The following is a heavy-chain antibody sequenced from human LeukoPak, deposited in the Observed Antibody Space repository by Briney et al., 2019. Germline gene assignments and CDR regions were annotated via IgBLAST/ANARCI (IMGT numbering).Heavy chain of an antibody. CDR1: GGSFTPYY. CDR2: IYYSGST. CDR3: VRGFDGPNAFDI. V-gene: IGHV4-59*01. J-gene: IGHJ3*02. D-gene: IGHD5-24*01. Sequence: SETLSLTCTVSGGSFTPYYWSWIRQPPGKGLEWIGHIYYSGSTNYNPSLKSRVTISLDTSKNQFSLKLSSMTAADTAVYYCVRGFDGPNAFDIWGQGTMVTVSS.